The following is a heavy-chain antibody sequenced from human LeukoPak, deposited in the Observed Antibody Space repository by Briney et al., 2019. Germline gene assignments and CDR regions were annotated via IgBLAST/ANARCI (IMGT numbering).Heavy chain of an antibody. CDR2: ISYDGSNK. V-gene: IGHV3-30*04. CDR1: GFTFSSYA. Sequence: GGSLRLSCAASGFTFSSYAMHWVRQAPGKGLEWVAVISYDGSNKYYADSVKGRFTISRDNSKNTLYLQMNSLRAEDTAVYYCAGEKILSAFDIWGQGTMVTVSS. J-gene: IGHJ3*02. CDR3: AGEKILSAFDI.